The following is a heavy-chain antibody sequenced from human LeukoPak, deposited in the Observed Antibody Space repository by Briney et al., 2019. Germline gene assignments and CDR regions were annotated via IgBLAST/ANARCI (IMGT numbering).Heavy chain of an antibody. CDR3: ARSQQLVHGGPSDY. CDR1: GGTFSSYA. J-gene: IGHJ4*02. V-gene: IGHV1-69*01. Sequence: ASVKVSCKASGGTFSSYAISWVRQAPGQGLEWMGGIIPIFGTANYAQKFQGRVTITADESTSTAYMELSSLRSEDTAVYYCARSQQLVHGGPSDYWGRGTLVTVSS. CDR2: IIPIFGTA. D-gene: IGHD6-13*01.